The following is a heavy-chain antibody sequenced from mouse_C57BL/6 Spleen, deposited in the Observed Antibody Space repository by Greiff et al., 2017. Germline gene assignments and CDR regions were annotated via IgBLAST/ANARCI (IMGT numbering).Heavy chain of an antibody. CDR3: ARAVGYGSSDY. V-gene: IGHV1-66*01. CDR1: GYSFTSYY. CDR2: IYPGSGNT. D-gene: IGHD1-1*01. Sequence: QVQLKESGPELVKPGASVKISCKASGYSFTSYYIHWVKQRPGQGLEWIGWIYPGSGNTKYNEKFKGKATLTADTSYSTCYMQLSSLTSEDSAVYSCARAVGYGSSDYWGQGTTLTVSS. J-gene: IGHJ2*01.